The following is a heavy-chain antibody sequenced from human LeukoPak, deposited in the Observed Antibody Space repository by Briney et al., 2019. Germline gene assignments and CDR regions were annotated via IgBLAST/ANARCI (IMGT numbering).Heavy chain of an antibody. Sequence: GGSLRLSCAASGFTFSSYSMNWVRQAPGKGLEWVSSISSSSSYIYYADSVKGRFTISRDNAKNSLYLQMNSLRAEDTAVYYRARIRDSNLSYCGAGSCYSKLFPPDSYFDYWAREPWSPAPQ. CDR2: ISSSSSYI. J-gene: IGHJ4*02. D-gene: IGHD2-15*01. CDR3: ARIRDSNLSYCGAGSCYSKLFPPDSYFDY. CDR1: GFTFSSYS. V-gene: IGHV3-21*01.